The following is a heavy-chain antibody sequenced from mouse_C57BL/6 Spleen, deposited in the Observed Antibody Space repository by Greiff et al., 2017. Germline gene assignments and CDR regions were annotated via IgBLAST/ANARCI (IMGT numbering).Heavy chain of an antibody. J-gene: IGHJ4*01. V-gene: IGHV1-82*01. CDR3: ARVYGNYDAMDY. CDR1: GYAFSSSW. Sequence: VQLQQSGPELVKPGASVKISCKASGYAFSSSWMNWVKQRPGKGLEWIGRIYPGDGDTNYNGKFKGKATLTADKSSSTAYMQLSSLTSEDSAVYFWARVYGNYDAMDYWGQGTSVTVSS. D-gene: IGHD2-1*01. CDR2: IYPGDGDT.